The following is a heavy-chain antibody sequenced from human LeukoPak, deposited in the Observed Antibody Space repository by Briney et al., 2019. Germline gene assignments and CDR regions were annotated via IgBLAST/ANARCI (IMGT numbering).Heavy chain of an antibody. Sequence: QPGRSLRLSCAASGFTVSSNYMSWVRQAPGKGLEWVSVIYSGGSTYYADSVKGRFTISRDNSKNTLYLQMNSLRAEDTAVYYCATRRDGYNQYFQHWGQGTLVTVSS. J-gene: IGHJ1*01. V-gene: IGHV3-66*01. CDR3: ATRRDGYNQYFQH. CDR2: IYSGGST. D-gene: IGHD5-24*01. CDR1: GFTVSSNY.